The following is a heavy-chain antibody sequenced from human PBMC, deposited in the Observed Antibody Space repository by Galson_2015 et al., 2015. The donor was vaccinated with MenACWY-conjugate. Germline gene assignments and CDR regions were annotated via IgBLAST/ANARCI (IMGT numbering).Heavy chain of an antibody. CDR2: IDSDGNSV. CDR3: AREDVCFEAFDI. Sequence: SLRLSCAASGFTFGRYWMHWVRQAPGKGLVWVARIDSDGNSVNYVDSVKGRFTISRDNAKETLYLQMNSLRAEDTAVYYCAREDVCFEAFDIWRQGAMVTVSA. J-gene: IGHJ3*02. V-gene: IGHV3-74*01. D-gene: IGHD2-21*01. CDR1: GFTFGRYW.